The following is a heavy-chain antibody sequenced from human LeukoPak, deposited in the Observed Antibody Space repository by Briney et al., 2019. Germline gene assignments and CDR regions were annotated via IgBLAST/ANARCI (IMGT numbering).Heavy chain of an antibody. CDR1: GGSMSRYY. Sequence: SETLSLTCTVSGGSMSRYYWSWIRQPPGKGLEWIGYMYYSGSTKYNPSLKSRVTISVDTSKNQFTLKLSSVTAADTAVYYCARSSTGSYFDYWGQGTLVTVSS. D-gene: IGHD3-3*02. CDR3: ARSSTGSYFDY. J-gene: IGHJ4*02. CDR2: MYYSGST. V-gene: IGHV4-59*01.